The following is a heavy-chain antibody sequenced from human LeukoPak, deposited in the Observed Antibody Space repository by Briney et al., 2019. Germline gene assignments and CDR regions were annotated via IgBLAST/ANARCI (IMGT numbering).Heavy chain of an antibody. CDR2: IRYDGSNK. CDR1: GFTFSSYG. V-gene: IGHV3-30*02. Sequence: GGSLRLSCAASGFTFSSYGMHWVRQAPGKGLEWVAFIRYDGSNKYYADSVKGRFTISRDNSKNTLYLQMNSLRSEDTAVYYCARGPYGSGSYYGRRRYYYYMDVWGKGTTVTISS. D-gene: IGHD3-10*01. CDR3: ARGPYGSGSYYGRRRYYYYMDV. J-gene: IGHJ6*03.